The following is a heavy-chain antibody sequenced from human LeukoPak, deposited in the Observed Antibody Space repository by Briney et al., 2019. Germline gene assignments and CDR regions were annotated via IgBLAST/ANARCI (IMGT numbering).Heavy chain of an antibody. CDR2: ISAYGNT. CDR3: ARGIIGYYFDY. J-gene: IGHJ4*02. CDR1: GYTFTIYG. V-gene: IGHV1-18*01. D-gene: IGHD2-15*01. Sequence: ASVKVSCKTSGYTFTIYGISWVRQAPGQGLEWMGLISAYGNTNYAQNLQGRVTMTTDTSASTAYMELRSLRSDDTAVYYCARGIIGYYFDYWGQGTLVTVSS.